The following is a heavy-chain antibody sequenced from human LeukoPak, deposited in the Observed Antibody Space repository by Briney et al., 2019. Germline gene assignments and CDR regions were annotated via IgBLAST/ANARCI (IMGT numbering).Heavy chain of an antibody. CDR1: GFTFSRFG. V-gene: IGHV3-30*02. CDR2: IRYDGSNK. J-gene: IGHJ3*02. CDR3: ARHYSSDAFDI. D-gene: IGHD6-13*01. Sequence: GGSLRLSCAASGFTFSRFGMDWVRQAPGKGLEWMSFIRYDGSNKYYADSVKGRFTISRGNSKNTLYLQMNSLRAEDTAVYYCARHYSSDAFDIWGQGTMVTVSS.